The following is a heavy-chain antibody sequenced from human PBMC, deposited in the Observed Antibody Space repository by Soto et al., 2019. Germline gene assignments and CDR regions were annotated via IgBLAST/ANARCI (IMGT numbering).Heavy chain of an antibody. CDR1: GGSISSNY. CDR2: VYNSGST. J-gene: IGHJ4*02. D-gene: IGHD6-13*01. CDR3: ARYRREAVAGYTLDN. Sequence: SETLSLTCTVSGGSISSNYWTWIRQPPGKGLEWIGYVYNSGSTNYNPSLKSRVTISEDTSKSQFSLKVNSMTAADTAVYYCARYRREAVAGYTLDNWGQGILVTVS. V-gene: IGHV4-59*01.